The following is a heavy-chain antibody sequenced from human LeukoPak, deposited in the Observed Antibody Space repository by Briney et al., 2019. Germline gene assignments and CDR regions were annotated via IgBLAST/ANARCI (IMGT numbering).Heavy chain of an antibody. CDR2: IQNDGSDK. D-gene: IGHD3-10*01. V-gene: IGHV3-30*02. J-gene: IGHJ4*02. CDR1: GFTFSTQG. Sequence: PGGSLRLSCAASGFTFSTQGIHWVRQAPGKGLEWVAFIQNDGSDKRYADSVKGRFTISRDNSKNTLYLQMNSLRAEDTAVYYCAKDPYYYGSGSYRYWGQGTLVTVSS. CDR3: AKDPYYYGSGSYRY.